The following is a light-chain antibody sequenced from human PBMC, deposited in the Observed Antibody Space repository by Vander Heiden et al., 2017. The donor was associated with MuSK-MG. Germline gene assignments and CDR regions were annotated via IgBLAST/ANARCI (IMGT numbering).Light chain of an antibody. CDR3: SSYTSTGTLV. V-gene: IGLV2-14*03. CDR1: SSDVGGYNY. Sequence: QSALTQPASVSGSPGQSITISCTGTSSDVGGYNYVSWYQQHPGKAPKLMIYDVRNRPSGVSNRFSGSKSGNTASLTISGLQAEDEADYHCSSYTSTGTLVFGGGTKLTVL. J-gene: IGLJ2*01. CDR2: DVR.